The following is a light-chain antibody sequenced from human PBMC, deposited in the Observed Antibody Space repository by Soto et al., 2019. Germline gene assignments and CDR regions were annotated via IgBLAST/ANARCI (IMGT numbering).Light chain of an antibody. CDR1: GSTIGAGYD. V-gene: IGLV1-40*01. J-gene: IGLJ2*01. CDR2: NNI. Sequence: QSVLTQPPSVSGAPGQRVTISCTGSGSTIGAGYDVDWYQQLPGTAPKLLIYNNINRPSGVPDRFSGSKSGTSASLAISGLQAEDEADYYCQSYDSSLRVLFGGGTQLTVL. CDR3: QSYDSSLRVL.